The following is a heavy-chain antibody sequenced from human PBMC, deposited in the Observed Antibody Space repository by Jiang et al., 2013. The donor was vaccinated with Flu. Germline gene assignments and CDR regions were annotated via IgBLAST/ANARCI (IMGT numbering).Heavy chain of an antibody. CDR1: GFTFSSYG. V-gene: IGHV3-33*01. CDR3: ARDGKYSSGWFDYYYGMDV. D-gene: IGHD6-19*01. Sequence: VQLLESGGGVVQPGRSLRLSCAASGFTFSSYGMHWVRQAPGKGLEWVAVIWYDGSNKYYADSVKGRFTISRDNSKNTLYLQMNSLRAEDTAVHYCARDGKYSSGWFDYYYGMDVWGQGTTVTVSS. J-gene: IGHJ6*02. CDR2: IWYDGSNK.